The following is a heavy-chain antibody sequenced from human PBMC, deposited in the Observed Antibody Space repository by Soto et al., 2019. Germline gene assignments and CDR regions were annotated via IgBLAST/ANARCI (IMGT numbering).Heavy chain of an antibody. CDR1: GGTFSSYA. Sequence: QVQLVQSGAEVKKPGSSVKVSCKASGGTFSSYAISWVRQAPGQGLEWMGGIIPISDTTNYAQKFQGRVTITADESTSTAYMELSRLRSEDTAVYYCARSQGSSTSLEIYYYYYYGMEVWGQGTTVTVSS. CDR2: IIPISDTT. J-gene: IGHJ6*02. CDR3: ARSQGSSTSLEIYYYYYYGMEV. D-gene: IGHD2-2*01. V-gene: IGHV1-69*01.